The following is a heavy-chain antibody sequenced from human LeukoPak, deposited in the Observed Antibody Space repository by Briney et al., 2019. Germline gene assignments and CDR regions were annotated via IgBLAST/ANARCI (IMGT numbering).Heavy chain of an antibody. Sequence: GGSRTLSCAASGFTFSSYAMSWVRQAPWKGLEGVSGINWNGGSKVYADSVKGRFTISRDNAKNSLYLQMNSLRAEDTALYYCARNNWNDYYYYMDVWGKGTTVTVSS. CDR2: INWNGGSK. J-gene: IGHJ6*03. D-gene: IGHD1-20*01. V-gene: IGHV3-20*04. CDR1: GFTFSSYA. CDR3: ARNNWNDYYYYMDV.